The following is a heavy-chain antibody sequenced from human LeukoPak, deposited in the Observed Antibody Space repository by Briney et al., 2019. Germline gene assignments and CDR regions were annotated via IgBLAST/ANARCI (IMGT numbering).Heavy chain of an antibody. Sequence: QTGGSLRLSCAASGFTFSSYAMSWVRQTPGKGLEWVSAISSNGGSTYYADSVKGRITISRNNSKNTLYLQVNSLRAEDTAVYYCAKGGKWDVTPFDYWGQGTLVTVSS. CDR2: ISSNGGST. CDR3: AKGGKWDVTPFDY. J-gene: IGHJ4*02. CDR1: GFTFSSYA. D-gene: IGHD1-26*01. V-gene: IGHV3-23*01.